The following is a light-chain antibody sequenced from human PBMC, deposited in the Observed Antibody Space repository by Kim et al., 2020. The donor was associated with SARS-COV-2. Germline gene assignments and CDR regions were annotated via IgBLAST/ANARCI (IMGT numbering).Light chain of an antibody. CDR1: SSNIGSNT. CDR2: SNN. Sequence: GQRVTISCSGSSSNIGSNTVSWYQQLPRTAPKLLIYSNNQRPSGVPDRFSGSTSGTSASLAISGLQSEDEADYYCSAWDDSLNGWVFGGGTQLTVL. CDR3: SAWDDSLNGWV. J-gene: IGLJ3*02. V-gene: IGLV1-44*01.